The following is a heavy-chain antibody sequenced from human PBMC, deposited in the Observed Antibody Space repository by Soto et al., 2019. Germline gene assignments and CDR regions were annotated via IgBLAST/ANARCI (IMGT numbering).Heavy chain of an antibody. D-gene: IGHD6-19*01. CDR3: AIPRVKSSGWYFLDF. CDR2: IYTSGST. Sequence: PSETLSLTCTVSGGSISSYYWSWIRQPPGKGLEWIGYIYTSGSTNYNPSLKSRVTILVDPSKNQLSLKLRSVTAADTAVYYCAIPRVKSSGWYFLDFCGLGTLVTVSS. CDR1: GGSISSYY. J-gene: IGHJ4*02. V-gene: IGHV4-4*08.